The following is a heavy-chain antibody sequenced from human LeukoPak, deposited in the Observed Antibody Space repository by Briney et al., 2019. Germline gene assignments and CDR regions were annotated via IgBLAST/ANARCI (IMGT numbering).Heavy chain of an antibody. V-gene: IGHV4-59*01. CDR2: IYYSGST. D-gene: IGHD4-17*01. Sequence: PSETLSLTCTVSGGSISSYYWSSIRQPPRKGLEWIGYIYYSGSTNYNPSLKSRVTISVDTSKNQFSLKLSSVTAADTAVYYCARAQGYGDYFDYWGQGTLVTVSS. CDR1: GGSISSYY. CDR3: ARAQGYGDYFDY. J-gene: IGHJ4*02.